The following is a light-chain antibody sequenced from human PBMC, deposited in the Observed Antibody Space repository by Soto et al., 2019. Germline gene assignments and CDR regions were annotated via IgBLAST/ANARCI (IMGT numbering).Light chain of an antibody. J-gene: IGKJ1*01. CDR2: AAS. V-gene: IGKV1-9*01. CDR1: QGISSY. Sequence: IQLTQSPSSLSASVGDRVTINCRASQGISSYLAWYQQKPGKAPKFLIYAASTLQSGVPSRFTGSGSGTDFTLTITSLQPEDFATYYCQHYNSYSEAFGQGTKVELK. CDR3: QHYNSYSEA.